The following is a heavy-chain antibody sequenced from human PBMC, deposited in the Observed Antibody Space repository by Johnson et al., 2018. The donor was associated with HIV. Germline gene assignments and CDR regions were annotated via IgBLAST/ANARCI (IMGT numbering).Heavy chain of an antibody. CDR1: GFTFSDAW. J-gene: IGHJ3*02. V-gene: IGHV3-15*01. CDR2: IKSKTEDGPT. CDR3: STGDIVVVVGAILLPLQDSFDI. Sequence: VQLMESGGGLVEPGGSLRLSCVASGFTFSDAWMNWVRQAPGKGLEWVGRIKSKTEDGPTDYGTPVKGRFTISRDDSKNTLYLQMNSLMTEDTAVYYWSTGDIVVVVGAILLPLQDSFDIWGQCTMVTVSS. D-gene: IGHD2-15*01.